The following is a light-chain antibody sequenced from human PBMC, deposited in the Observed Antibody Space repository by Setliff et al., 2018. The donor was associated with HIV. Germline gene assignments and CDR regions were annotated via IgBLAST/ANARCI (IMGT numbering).Light chain of an antibody. J-gene: IGLJ1*01. V-gene: IGLV2-14*01. CDR1: SGDVGFYNF. Sequence: QFVLTQPASVSGSPGQSITISCTGTSGDVGFYNFVSWYQLHPGKAPKLIIYEVSNRPSGVSKRFSGSKSGNTASLTISGLQPEDGADYYCSSYTNSVTVVFGTGTKVTVL. CDR3: SSYTNSVTVV. CDR2: EVS.